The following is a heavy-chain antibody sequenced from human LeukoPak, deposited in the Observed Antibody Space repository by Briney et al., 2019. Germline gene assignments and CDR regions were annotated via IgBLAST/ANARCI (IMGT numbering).Heavy chain of an antibody. CDR3: ARGNGFIIDY. V-gene: IGHV3-7*01. CDR1: RFTLSSNW. CDR2: IKQDGSEK. Sequence: PGGSLRLSCAASRFTLSSNWMNWVRQAPGKGLEWVAIIKQDGSEKYYVDSVKGRFTISRDNAKNSLYLQMNSLRAEDTAVYYCARGNGFIIDYWGQGTLVTVSS. D-gene: IGHD2-8*01. J-gene: IGHJ4*02.